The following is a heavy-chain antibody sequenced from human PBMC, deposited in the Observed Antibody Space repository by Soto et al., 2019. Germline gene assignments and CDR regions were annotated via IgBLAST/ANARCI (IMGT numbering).Heavy chain of an antibody. CDR3: ARGDGGLRDNWKYYYYALDV. CDR2: IIPMYGIP. J-gene: IGHJ6*02. V-gene: IGHV1-69*12. Sequence: VQLVQSGTEVKKPGSSVKVSCKSSGGTFSRYAISWVRQAPAQGPEWMGGIIPMYGIPIYAQKFHGRVTIIADRATNTVYMEMSSLRSEDTAVYYCARGDGGLRDNWKYYYYALDVWGQGTPVTVAS. D-gene: IGHD1-1*01. CDR1: GGTFSRYA.